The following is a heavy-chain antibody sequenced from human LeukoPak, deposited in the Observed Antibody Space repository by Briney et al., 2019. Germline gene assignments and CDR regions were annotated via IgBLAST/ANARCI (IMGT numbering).Heavy chain of an antibody. Sequence: ASVKVSCKASGYTFTSYYMHWVRQAPGQGLEWMGIINPSGGSTSYAQKFQGRVTMTRDTSTSTVYIELSSLRSEDTAVYYCARGQYYYDSSGYYSVPMVFDYWGQGTLVTVSS. J-gene: IGHJ4*02. D-gene: IGHD3-22*01. CDR1: GYTFTSYY. CDR3: ARGQYYYDSSGYYSVPMVFDY. CDR2: INPSGGST. V-gene: IGHV1-46*01.